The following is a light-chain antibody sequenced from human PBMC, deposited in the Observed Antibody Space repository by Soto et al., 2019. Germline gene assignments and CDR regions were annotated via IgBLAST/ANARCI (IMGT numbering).Light chain of an antibody. CDR2: SAS. Sequence: DIQMTQSPSSLSASVGDRVTITCRASQSISSYLNWYQQKPGKAPNLLISSASSLQSGVPSRFSGSGSGTDFTLTISSLQPEDFATYYCQQSYSTLSWTFGQGTKVEI. J-gene: IGKJ1*01. V-gene: IGKV1-39*01. CDR1: QSISSY. CDR3: QQSYSTLSWT.